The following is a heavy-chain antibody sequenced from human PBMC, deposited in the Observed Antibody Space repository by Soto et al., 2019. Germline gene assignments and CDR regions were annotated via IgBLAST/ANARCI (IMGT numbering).Heavy chain of an antibody. D-gene: IGHD3-22*01. Sequence: SETLSLTCTVSGGSISSSSYYWGWIRQPPGKGLEWIGSIYYSGSTYYNPSLKSRVTISVDTSKNQFSLKLSSVTAADTAVYYCARREPITMIVVGPWGQGTLVTVSS. V-gene: IGHV4-39*01. CDR1: GGSISSSSYY. CDR3: ARREPITMIVVGP. CDR2: IYYSGST. J-gene: IGHJ5*02.